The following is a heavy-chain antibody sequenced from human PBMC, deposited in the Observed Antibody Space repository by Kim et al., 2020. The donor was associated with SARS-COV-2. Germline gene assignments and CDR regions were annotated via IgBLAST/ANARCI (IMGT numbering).Heavy chain of an antibody. Sequence: LSLTCAASGFTFSSYGMHWVRQAPGKGLEWVAVISYDGSNKYYADSVKGRFTISRDNSKNTLYLQMNSLRAEDTAVYYCAGGVGNYCSSTSCYGGYYYGMDVLGQGTTVTVSS. CDR1: GFTFSSYG. D-gene: IGHD2-2*01. V-gene: IGHV3-30*03. J-gene: IGHJ6*02. CDR2: ISYDGSNK. CDR3: AGGVGNYCSSTSCYGGYYYGMDV.